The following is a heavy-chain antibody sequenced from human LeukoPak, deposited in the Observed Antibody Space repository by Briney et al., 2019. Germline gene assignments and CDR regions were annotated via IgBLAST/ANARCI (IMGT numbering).Heavy chain of an antibody. J-gene: IGHJ6*03. CDR1: GGSISSSNW. D-gene: IGHD3-16*02. CDR3: ARTIRNYVWGSYRGLSYYYMDV. Sequence: TSGTLSLTCAVSGGSISSSNWWSWVRQPPGKGLEWIGEIYHSGSTNYNPSLKSRVTISVDKSKNQFSLKLSSVTAADTAVYYCARTIRNYVWGSYRGLSYYYMDVWGKGTTVTVSS. V-gene: IGHV4-4*02. CDR2: IYHSGST.